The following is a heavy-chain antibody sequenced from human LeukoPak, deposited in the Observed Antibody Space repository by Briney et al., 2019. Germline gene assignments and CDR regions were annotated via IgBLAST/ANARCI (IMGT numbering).Heavy chain of an antibody. CDR3: ARDSLDTSGYRFDY. V-gene: IGHV4-59*01. Sequence: PSETLSLTCTVSGGSISSYYWSWVRQPPGKGLEWIGYIYYSGSTNYNTSLKSRVTISVDTSKNQFSLTLRSVTAADTAVYYCARDSLDTSGYRFDYWGQGTLVTVSS. D-gene: IGHD3-22*01. CDR1: GGSISSYY. J-gene: IGHJ4*02. CDR2: IYYSGST.